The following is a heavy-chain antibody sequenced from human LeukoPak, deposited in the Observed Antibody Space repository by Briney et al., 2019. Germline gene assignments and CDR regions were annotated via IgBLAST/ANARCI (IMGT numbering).Heavy chain of an antibody. CDR1: GDSISSYY. Sequence: SETLSLTCTVSGDSISSYYCSWIPQSPGKGLEWIGYMHYSGSSDYNPSLRSRVTISEDTSKYQFSLNLRSVTSADTAVYYCARRRGSGTQLWKYDAFDIWGQGTLVTVSS. CDR2: MHYSGSS. D-gene: IGHD5-18*01. CDR3: ARRRGSGTQLWKYDAFDI. J-gene: IGHJ3*02. V-gene: IGHV4-59*01.